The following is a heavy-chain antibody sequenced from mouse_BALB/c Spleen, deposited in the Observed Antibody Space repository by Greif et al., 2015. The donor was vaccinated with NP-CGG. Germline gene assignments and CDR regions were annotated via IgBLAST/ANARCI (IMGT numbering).Heavy chain of an antibody. CDR1: GYTFTSYW. CDR2: IYPGDGDT. V-gene: IGHV1-87*01. Sequence: QVQLKESGAELARPGASVKLSCKASGYTFTSYWMQWVKQRPGQGLEWIGAIYPGDGDTRYTQKFKGKATLTADKSSSTAYMQLSSLASEDSAVYYCARGEDDYDVWFAYWGQGTLVTVSA. CDR3: ARGEDDYDVWFAY. D-gene: IGHD2-4*01. J-gene: IGHJ3*01.